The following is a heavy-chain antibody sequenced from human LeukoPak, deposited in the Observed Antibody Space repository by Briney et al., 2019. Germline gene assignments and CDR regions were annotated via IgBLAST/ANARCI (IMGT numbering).Heavy chain of an antibody. CDR2: INPNSGDT. V-gene: IGHV1-2*02. Sequence: ASVKVSCKASGYTFTGYYMHWVRQAPGQGLEWMGWINPNSGDTKYAQKFQGRVTMARDTSISTAYMELTRLRSDDTAVYYCARGGLRVMVYRLYYMDVWGKGTTVTVS. J-gene: IGHJ6*03. CDR1: GYTFTGYY. D-gene: IGHD2-8*01. CDR3: ARGGLRVMVYRLYYMDV.